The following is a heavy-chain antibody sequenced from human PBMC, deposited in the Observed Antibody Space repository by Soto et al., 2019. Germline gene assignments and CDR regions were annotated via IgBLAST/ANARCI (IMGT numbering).Heavy chain of an antibody. CDR1: GVSISSSSW. CDR3: ARGIYYASGTYYLNWFDP. J-gene: IGHJ5*02. Sequence: PSETLSLTCDVSGVSISSSSWWSWVRQPPGKGLEWVGEIYHSGSTNYNPSLKSRVTISVDKSKNQFSLRLTSVTAADTAVYYCARGIYYASGTYYLNWFDPWGQGTLVTVSS. CDR2: IYHSGST. V-gene: IGHV4-4*02. D-gene: IGHD3-10*01.